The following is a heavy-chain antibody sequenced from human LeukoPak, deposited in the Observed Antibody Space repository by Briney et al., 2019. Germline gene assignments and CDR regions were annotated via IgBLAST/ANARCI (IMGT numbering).Heavy chain of an antibody. D-gene: IGHD4-11*01. Sequence: GGSLRLSCAASGFTLPTSWMHWVRQAPGEGLVWVSRITPDGITTYADSVKGRFTISRDNAKNTLYLQMNSLRAEDTAVYYCVTDSDYSLYSWGQGTLVTVSS. CDR3: VTDSDYSLYS. V-gene: IGHV3-74*01. CDR2: ITPDGIT. J-gene: IGHJ4*02. CDR1: GFTLPTSW.